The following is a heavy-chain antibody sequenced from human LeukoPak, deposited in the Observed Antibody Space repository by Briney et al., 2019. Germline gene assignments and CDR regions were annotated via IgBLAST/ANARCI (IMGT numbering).Heavy chain of an antibody. CDR2: ISYDGTNK. J-gene: IGHJ4*02. Sequence: GGSLRLSCAASGFTFSSSAMHWVRQAPGKGLEWVAVISYDGTNKYYADSVKGRFTISRDNSKNTLYLQMNSLRAEDTAVYYCARDRTTSWSAYSNPTLHYWGQGTLVTVSS. D-gene: IGHD4-11*01. CDR1: GFTFSSSA. CDR3: ARDRTTSWSAYSNPTLHY. V-gene: IGHV3-30*01.